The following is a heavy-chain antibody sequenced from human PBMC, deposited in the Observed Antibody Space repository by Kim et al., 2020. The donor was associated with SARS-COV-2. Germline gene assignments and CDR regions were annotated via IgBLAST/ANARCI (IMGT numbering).Heavy chain of an antibody. CDR1: VGSISSSSYN. CDR3: ARLPRDGYNSRYFDY. CDR2: IYYSGRP. J-gene: IGHJ4*03. D-gene: IGHD5-12*01. V-gene: IGHV4-39*06. Sequence: SETLSLTCTVSVGSISSSSYNWGWTRQPPGKGLEWIGSIYYSGRPTSNPPPKIRAPISVARSKNHFPRKLSPVTAAAPAVYSCARLPRDGYNSRYFDYWG.